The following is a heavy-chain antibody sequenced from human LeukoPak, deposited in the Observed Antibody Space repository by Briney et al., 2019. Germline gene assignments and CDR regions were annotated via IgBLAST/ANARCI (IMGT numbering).Heavy chain of an antibody. CDR3: ASSSYDSSGYYDY. Sequence: GGSLRLSCAASGFTFSSYAMHWVRQAPGKGLEWVAVISYDGTNKYYADSVKGRFTISRDNSKNTLYLQMNSLRAEDTAVYYCASSSYDSSGYYDYWGREPWSPSPQ. J-gene: IGHJ4*02. D-gene: IGHD3-22*01. CDR1: GFTFSSYA. V-gene: IGHV3-30*04. CDR2: ISYDGTNK.